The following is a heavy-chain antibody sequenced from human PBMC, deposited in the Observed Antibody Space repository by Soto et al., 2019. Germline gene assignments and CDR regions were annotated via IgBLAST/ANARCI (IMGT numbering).Heavy chain of an antibody. CDR3: AKDHRRGPGYGPH. D-gene: IGHD3-10*01. CDR1: GFTFSSYA. J-gene: IGHJ4*02. V-gene: IGHV3-23*01. Sequence: EVQLLESGGGLVQPGGSLRLSCAASGFTFSSYAMSWVRQAPGKGLEWVSAISGSGGSTYYADSVKGRFTISRDNSKNTRYLQMNSLRAEDTAVYYCAKDHRRGPGYGPHWGQGTLVTVSS. CDR2: ISGSGGST.